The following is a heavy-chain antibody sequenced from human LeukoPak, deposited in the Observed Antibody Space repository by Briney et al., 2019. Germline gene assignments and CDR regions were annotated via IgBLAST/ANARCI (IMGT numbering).Heavy chain of an antibody. CDR3: ARAAGTWVFDY. CDR1: GFTFSSYA. D-gene: IGHD6-19*01. CDR2: ILYDGSNN. J-gene: IGHJ4*02. V-gene: IGHV3-30*04. Sequence: GGSLRLSCAASGFTFSSYAMHWVRQAPGKGLEWVAVILYDGSNNYYADSVKCRFTISRDNSKNTLYLQMNSLRAEDTAVYYCARAAGTWVFDYWGQGTLVTVSS.